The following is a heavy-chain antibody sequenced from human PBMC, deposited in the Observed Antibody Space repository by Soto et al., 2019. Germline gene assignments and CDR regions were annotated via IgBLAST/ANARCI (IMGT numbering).Heavy chain of an antibody. V-gene: IGHV1-69*01. CDR1: GGTFGSYA. J-gene: IGHJ6*02. Sequence: HVQLVQSGAEVKKPGSSVKVSCKASGGTFGSYAISWVQQAPGQGLEWMGGIIPIPGTANYAQKFQGRVTIAADESTSTAYMELSSLRSEDTAVYYCARSQGSSTSLEIYYYYYYGMDVWGQGTTVTVSS. D-gene: IGHD2-2*01. CDR3: ARSQGSSTSLEIYYYYYYGMDV. CDR2: IIPIPGTA.